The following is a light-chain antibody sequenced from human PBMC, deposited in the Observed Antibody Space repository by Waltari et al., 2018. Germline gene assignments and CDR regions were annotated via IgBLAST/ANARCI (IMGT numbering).Light chain of an antibody. CDR1: NIERKS. J-gene: IGLJ1*01. CDR2: YDS. Sequence: SYVLTQPPSVSVATGETARITWGGSNIERKSVTWYRPSPGQAPVLVISYDSDRPSGIPERFSGSNSGNTATLTISRVEAGDEADYYCQVWDANTDPGVFGTGTEVTVL. CDR3: QVWDANTDPGV. V-gene: IGLV3-21*01.